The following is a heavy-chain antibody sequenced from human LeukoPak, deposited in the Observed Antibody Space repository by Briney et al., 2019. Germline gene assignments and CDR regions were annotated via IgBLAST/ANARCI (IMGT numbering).Heavy chain of an antibody. CDR3: AKDTSLDYADY. J-gene: IGHJ4*02. CDR2: ISGSGGST. Sequence: GGSLRLSCAASGFTFSSYAMIWVRQAPGKGLEWVSSISGSGGSTFYADSVKGRFTISRDNSKNTLYLQMNSLRAEDTAVYYCAKDTSLDYADYWGQGTLVTVSS. V-gene: IGHV3-23*01. CDR1: GFTFSSYA.